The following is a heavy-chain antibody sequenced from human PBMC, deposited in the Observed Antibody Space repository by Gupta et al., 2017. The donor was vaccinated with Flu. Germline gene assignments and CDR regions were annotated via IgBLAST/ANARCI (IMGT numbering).Heavy chain of an antibody. CDR2: ISSSSSYI. J-gene: IGHJ3*02. CDR1: GFTFSSYS. CDR3: ARDRAHYDAFDI. Sequence: EVQLVESGGGLVKPGGSLRLSCAASGFTFSSYSMNWVRQAPGKGLEWVSSISSSSSYIYYADSVKGRFTISRDNAKNSLYLQMNSLRAEDTAVYYCARDRAHYDAFDIWGQGTMVTVSS. V-gene: IGHV3-21*01.